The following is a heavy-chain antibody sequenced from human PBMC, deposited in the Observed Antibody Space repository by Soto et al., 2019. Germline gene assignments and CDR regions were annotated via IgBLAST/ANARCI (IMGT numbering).Heavy chain of an antibody. CDR1: GFTFGSYA. CDR2: ISGGGSGS. Sequence: VQLVESGGGLVQPGGSLRLSCAASGFTFGSYAMTWVRQAPGKGLEWVTGISGGGSGSYYSDSVEARFTISRDNPKKLLYLQMNTLRAEDTGVYFCARVRFPSAPRRPLDYYLMDVWGNGKTITVSS. J-gene: IGHJ6*03. V-gene: IGHV3-23*04. CDR3: ARVRFPSAPRRPLDYYLMDV. D-gene: IGHD6-6*01.